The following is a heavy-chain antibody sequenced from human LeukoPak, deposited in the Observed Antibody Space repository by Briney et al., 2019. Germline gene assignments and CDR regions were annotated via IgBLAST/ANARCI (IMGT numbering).Heavy chain of an antibody. D-gene: IGHD6-19*01. J-gene: IGHJ4*02. CDR2: IKQDGSDK. CDR3: ATKLQWLVPPDY. Sequence: NIKQDGSDKYYVDSVKGRFTISRDNAKNSLYLQMNSLRAEDTAVYYYATKLQWLVPPDYWGQGTLVTVSS. V-gene: IGHV3-7*01.